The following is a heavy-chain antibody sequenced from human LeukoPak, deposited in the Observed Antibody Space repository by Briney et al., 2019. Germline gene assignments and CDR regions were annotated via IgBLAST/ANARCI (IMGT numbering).Heavy chain of an antibody. D-gene: IGHD6-19*01. CDR1: GFTFSSYA. CDR2: ISGSGGST. V-gene: IGHV3-23*01. J-gene: IGHJ4*02. Sequence: GGSLRLSCAASGFTFSSYAMSWVRQAPGKGLEWVSAISGSGGSTYYADSVKGRFTISRDNSKNTLYLQMNSLRAEDTAVYYCAKVTLQQWLVLGGFDYWGQGTLVTVSS. CDR3: AKVTLQQWLVLGGFDY.